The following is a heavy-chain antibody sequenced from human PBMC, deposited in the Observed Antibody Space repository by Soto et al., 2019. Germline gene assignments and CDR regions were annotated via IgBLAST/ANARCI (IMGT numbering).Heavy chain of an antibody. V-gene: IGHV4-61*01. D-gene: IGHD2-15*01. CDR2: IYYSGST. Sequence: SETLSLTCTVSGGSVSSGSYYWSWIRQPPGKGLEWIGYIYYSGSTNYNPSLKSRATISVDTSKNQFSLKLSSVTAADTAVYYCARINNLGRVVAHFDYWGQGTLVTVSS. J-gene: IGHJ4*02. CDR3: ARINNLGRVVAHFDY. CDR1: GGSVSSGSYY.